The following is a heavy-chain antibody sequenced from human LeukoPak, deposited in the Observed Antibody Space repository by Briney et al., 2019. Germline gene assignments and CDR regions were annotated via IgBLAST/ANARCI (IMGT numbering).Heavy chain of an antibody. Sequence: GGSLRLSCAASGLTFSSYSMNWVRQAPGKGLEWVSAISGSGGSTYYADSVKGRFTISRDNSKNTLYLQMNSLRAEDTAVYYCAKPIQDIVVVVAATHLGDAFDIWGQGTMVTVSS. V-gene: IGHV3-23*01. CDR3: AKPIQDIVVVVAATHLGDAFDI. D-gene: IGHD2-15*01. J-gene: IGHJ3*02. CDR1: GLTFSSYS. CDR2: ISGSGGST.